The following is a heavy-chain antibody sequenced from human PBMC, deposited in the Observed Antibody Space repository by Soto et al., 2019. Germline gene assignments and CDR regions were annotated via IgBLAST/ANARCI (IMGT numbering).Heavy chain of an antibody. CDR3: ARRVCTGVTCDPPQDGWLAP. D-gene: IGHD2-8*02. CDR2: IYYTGRT. V-gene: IGHV4-59*08. J-gene: IGHJ5*02. Sequence: SETLSLTCTVSGGSISSYYWSWIRQPPGKGLEWIGYIYYTGRTNYNPSLKSRVSMSLDTSNNQFSLRLSSVTAADTAVYYCARRVCTGVTCDPPQDGWLAPWGQGTLVTVSS. CDR1: GGSISSYY.